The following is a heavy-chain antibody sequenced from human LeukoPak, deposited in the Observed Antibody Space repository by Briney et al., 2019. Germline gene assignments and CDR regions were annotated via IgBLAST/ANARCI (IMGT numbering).Heavy chain of an antibody. D-gene: IGHD6-19*01. V-gene: IGHV3-21*01. CDR2: ISSSSSYI. CDR1: GFTFSSYS. CDR3: ARGSIAVAGTYVY. Sequence: GGSLRLSCAASGFTFSSYSMNWVRQAPGKGLEWVSSISSSSSYIYYADSVKGRFTISRDNAKNSLYLQMNSLRAEDTAVYYCARGSIAVAGTYVYWGQGTLITVSS. J-gene: IGHJ4*02.